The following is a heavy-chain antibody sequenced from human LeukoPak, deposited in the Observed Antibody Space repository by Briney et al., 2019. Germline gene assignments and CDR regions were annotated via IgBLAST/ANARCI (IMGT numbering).Heavy chain of an antibody. Sequence: SETLSLTCSVSGGSITTIFYFWGWIRQPPGKGLEWIGTLSNNGSTYYNPSLRSRLTISVDTSKNHFSLKVNSVTVADTAVYYCARQMGYCSTSSCYTSDYFDSWGQGALVTVSS. J-gene: IGHJ4*02. CDR2: LSNNGST. D-gene: IGHD2-2*01. CDR3: ARQMGYCSTSSCYTSDYFDS. V-gene: IGHV4-39*01. CDR1: GGSITTIFYF.